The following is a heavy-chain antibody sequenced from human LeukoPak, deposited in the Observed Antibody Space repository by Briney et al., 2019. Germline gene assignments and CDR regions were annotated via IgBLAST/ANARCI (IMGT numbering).Heavy chain of an antibody. CDR2: IYYSGST. CDR3: ARYLNCSSTSCYMTWDFWSGYLPNPLDY. V-gene: IGHV4-39*01. J-gene: IGHJ4*02. CDR1: GGSISSSSYY. D-gene: IGHD2-2*02. Sequence: PSETLSLTCTVSGGSISSSSYYWGWIRQPPGKGREWIGSIYYSGSTYYNPSLKSRVTISVDTSKNQFTLKLSSVTAADTAVYYCARYLNCSSTSCYMTWDFWSGYLPNPLDYWGQGTLVTVSS.